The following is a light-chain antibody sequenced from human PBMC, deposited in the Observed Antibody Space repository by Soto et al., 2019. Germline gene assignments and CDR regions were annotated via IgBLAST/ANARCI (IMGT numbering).Light chain of an antibody. CDR2: DAS. CDR3: QQYNTYST. CDR1: QSISNW. J-gene: IGKJ1*01. V-gene: IGKV1-5*01. Sequence: DMEVTQCSAKRSAGVGYRFPSTPRASQSISNWLAWYQQQPGEAPKLLIYDASTLQSGVPSRFSGSGSRPELHLTITSLQIDGFATHHCQQYNTYSTFGQGTKVDIK.